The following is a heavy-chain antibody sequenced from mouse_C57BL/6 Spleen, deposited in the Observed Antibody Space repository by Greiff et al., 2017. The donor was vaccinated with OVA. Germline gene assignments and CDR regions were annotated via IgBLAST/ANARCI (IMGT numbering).Heavy chain of an antibody. CDR2: LDPANGNN. CDR1: GFNIKNTY. CDR3: APHYNWYFDV. V-gene: IGHV14-3*01. D-gene: IGHD1-2*01. J-gene: IGHJ1*03. Sequence: VQLQQSVAELVRPGASVKLSCTASGFNIKNTYMHWVKQRPEQGLEWIGRLDPANGNNKYAPKFQGKATVTAYTSSNTAYLQLSSLTSEDTAIYSCAPHYNWYFDVWGTGTTVTVSS.